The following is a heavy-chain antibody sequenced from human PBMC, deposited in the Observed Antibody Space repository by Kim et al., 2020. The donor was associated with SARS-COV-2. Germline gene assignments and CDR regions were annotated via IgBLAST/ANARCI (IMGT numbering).Heavy chain of an antibody. J-gene: IGHJ1*01. CDR2: ISWNRSSK. CDR1: GFNFEDYA. D-gene: IGHD3-22*01. V-gene: IGHV3-9*01. CDR3: AKGPDDSSPYIRYVQH. Sequence: GGSLRLSCAASGFNFEDYAMHWVRQAPGKGLEWVSVISWNRSSKDYADSVKGRFTISRDNSKNSLYLQMNSLRAEDTAFYYCAKGPDDSSPYIRYVQHWGEGTRDTVST.